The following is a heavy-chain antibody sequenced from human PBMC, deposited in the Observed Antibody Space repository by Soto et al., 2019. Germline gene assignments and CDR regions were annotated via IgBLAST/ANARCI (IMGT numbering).Heavy chain of an antibody. D-gene: IGHD5-12*01. CDR3: ARNAVDIVATIYQ. Sequence: QVQLQESGPGLVKPSGTLSLTCTVSGGSISSNHWWSWVRQSPGKGLEWIGEIYHSGNTNYNPSLKRRVTISVDKSKNQFSLNLNSVTAADTAVYYCARNAVDIVATIYQWGQGTLVTVSS. V-gene: IGHV4-4*02. CDR1: GGSISSNHW. J-gene: IGHJ4*02. CDR2: IYHSGNT.